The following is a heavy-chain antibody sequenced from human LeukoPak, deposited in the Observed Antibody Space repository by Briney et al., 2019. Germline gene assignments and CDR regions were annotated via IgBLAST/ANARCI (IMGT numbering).Heavy chain of an antibody. CDR2: IIPILGIA. CDR3: ARDGWDIVVVPAATRGPFDY. Sequence: TGGSLRLSCAASGFTFSSYAISWVRQAPGQGLEWMGRIIPILGIANYAQKFQGRVTITADKSTSTAYMELSSLRSEDTAVYYCARDGWDIVVVPAATRGPFDYWGQGTLATVSS. J-gene: IGHJ4*02. V-gene: IGHV1-69*04. CDR1: GFTFSSYA. D-gene: IGHD2-2*01.